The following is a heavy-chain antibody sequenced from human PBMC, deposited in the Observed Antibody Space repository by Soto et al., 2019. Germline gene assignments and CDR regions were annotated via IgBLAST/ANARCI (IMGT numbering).Heavy chain of an antibody. CDR2: IYWDYDK. D-gene: IGHD3-9*01. Sequence: QITLKESGPTLVKPTQTLTLTCTFSGLSLSTSGEAVGWIRQPPGKALEWLALIYWDYDKRYNPTLKTRLTISKDTSKNHVVLTLTNMDPVDTATYYCAHYVSTGPAGWFDPWGQGILVTVSS. CDR1: GLSLSTSGEA. V-gene: IGHV2-5*02. CDR3: AHYVSTGPAGWFDP. J-gene: IGHJ5*02.